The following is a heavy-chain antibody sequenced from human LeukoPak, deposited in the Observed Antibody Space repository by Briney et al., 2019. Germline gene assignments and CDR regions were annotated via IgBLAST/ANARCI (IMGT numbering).Heavy chain of an antibody. CDR1: GFTFSSYW. CDR2: INGDGSRT. Sequence: GGSLRLSCAASGFTFSSYWMHWVRQAPGKGLAWVSRINGDGSRTNCADSVKGRFTISRDNAENTLYLQMNSLRVEDTAVYYCTRDFDAATGSWGQGTLVTVSS. D-gene: IGHD3-9*01. V-gene: IGHV3-74*01. CDR3: TRDFDAATGS. J-gene: IGHJ5*02.